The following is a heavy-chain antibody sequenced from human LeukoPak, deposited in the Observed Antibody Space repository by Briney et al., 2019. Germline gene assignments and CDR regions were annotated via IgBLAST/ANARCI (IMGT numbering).Heavy chain of an antibody. Sequence: PGGSLRLSCAASRFTLSKYAMSWVRQAPGKGLEWVSAISGSGDTTYYADSVKGRFTISRDNSRNTLYLQMNSLRAEDTAVYYCARDWRELHLPKYTDYWGQGTLVTVSS. CDR1: RFTLSKYA. CDR2: ISGSGDTT. CDR3: ARDWRELHLPKYTDY. D-gene: IGHD1-26*01. J-gene: IGHJ4*02. V-gene: IGHV3-23*01.